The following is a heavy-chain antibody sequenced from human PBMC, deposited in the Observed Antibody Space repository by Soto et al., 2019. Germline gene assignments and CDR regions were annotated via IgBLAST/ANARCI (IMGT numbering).Heavy chain of an antibody. D-gene: IGHD1-1*01. V-gene: IGHV4-59*01. CDR2: IYYSGST. Sequence: SETLSLTCTVSGGSISSYYWSWIRQPPGKGLEWIGYIYYSGSTNYNPSLKSRATISVDTSKNQFSLKLSSVTAADTAVYYCARDALQPQLERRRSSYNWFDPWGQGTLVTVSS. CDR1: GGSISSYY. CDR3: ARDALQPQLERRRSSYNWFDP. J-gene: IGHJ5*02.